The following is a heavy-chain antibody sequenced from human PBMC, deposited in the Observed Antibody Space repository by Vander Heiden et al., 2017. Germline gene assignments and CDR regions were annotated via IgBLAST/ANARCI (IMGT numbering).Heavy chain of an antibody. J-gene: IGHJ3*01. D-gene: IGHD3-9*01. CDR3: ARENFDTKLNAFDV. V-gene: IGHV3-33*01. CDR1: GFRRNNYG. CDR2: LWSGGNIQ. Sequence: QVQLVESGGDVVQPGTPLSLSCAASGFRRNNYGMQSVRPVPGKGLEWVAVLWSGGNIQYFGDCVQGRFTITRDISKSTLYLEMSSLRAEDKALYFCARENFDTKLNAFDVWGQGTTVTVSS.